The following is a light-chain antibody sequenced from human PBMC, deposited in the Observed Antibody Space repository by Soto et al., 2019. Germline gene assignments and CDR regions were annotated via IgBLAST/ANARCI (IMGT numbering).Light chain of an antibody. CDR2: AAS. CDR3: QQSYSTPYT. Sequence: DIQMTQSPSSLSASVGDRVTITCRASQSINVYLHWYQQKPGKAPKLLIYAASSLQSGVPSRFSGSGSGTDFTLTISSLQPEDFATYYCQQSYSTPYTFGQGTKVDIK. CDR1: QSINVY. J-gene: IGKJ2*01. V-gene: IGKV1-39*01.